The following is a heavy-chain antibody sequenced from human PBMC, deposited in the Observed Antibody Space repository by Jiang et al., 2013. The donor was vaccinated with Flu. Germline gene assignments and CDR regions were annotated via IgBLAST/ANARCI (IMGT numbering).Heavy chain of an antibody. J-gene: IGHJ3*02. D-gene: IGHD2-8*02. CDR3: ARGTHYCTGGVCGPPAFDI. CDR2: GST. Sequence: GSTYYNPSLKSRVTISVDTSKNQFSLKLSSVTAADTAVYYCARGTHYCTGGVCGPPAFDIWGQGTMVTVSS. V-gene: IGHV4-31*02.